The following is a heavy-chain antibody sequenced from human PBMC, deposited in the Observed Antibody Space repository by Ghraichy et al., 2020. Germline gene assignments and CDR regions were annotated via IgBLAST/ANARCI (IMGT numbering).Heavy chain of an antibody. D-gene: IGHD6-19*01. CDR3: ARGLPYSSGWYSN. Sequence: SETLSPTCAVYGGSFSGYYWSWIRQPPGKGLEWIGEINHSGSTNYNPSLKSRVTISVDTSKNQFSPKLSSVTAADTAVYYCARGLPYSSGWYSNWGQGTLVTVSS. J-gene: IGHJ4*02. CDR2: INHSGST. V-gene: IGHV4-34*01. CDR1: GGSFSGYY.